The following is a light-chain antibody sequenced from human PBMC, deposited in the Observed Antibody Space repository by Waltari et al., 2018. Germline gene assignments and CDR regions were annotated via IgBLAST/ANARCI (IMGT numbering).Light chain of an antibody. V-gene: IGKV3-15*01. J-gene: IGKJ1*01. CDR1: QGVSRD. CDR2: GAS. Sequence: IEMKQSPDTLSVSPGERATLSCRASQGVSRDLAWYQHKPGQAHRLLIYGASTRATGIPARFSGSGSGTDFILTISSLQSEDFAVYYCQQYENWPRTFGQGTKVEIK. CDR3: QQYENWPRT.